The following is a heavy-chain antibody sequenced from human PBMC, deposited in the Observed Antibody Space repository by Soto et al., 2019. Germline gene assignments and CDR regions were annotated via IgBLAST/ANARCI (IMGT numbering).Heavy chain of an antibody. V-gene: IGHV3-21*06. CDR3: ARESEDLTSNFDY. CDR2: ISSTTNYI. CDR1: GFSFSHAC. Sequence: GGSLRLSCAASGFSFSHACRNWVLQAPGKGLEWVSSISSTTNYIYYGASMKGRFTISRDNAKNSLYLEMNSLRAEDTAVYYCARESEDLTSNFDYWGQGTLVTVSS. J-gene: IGHJ4*02.